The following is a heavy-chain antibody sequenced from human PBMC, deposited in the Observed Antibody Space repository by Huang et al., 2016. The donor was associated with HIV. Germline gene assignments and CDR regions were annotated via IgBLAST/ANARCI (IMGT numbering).Heavy chain of an antibody. V-gene: IGHV1-2*02. CDR2: IDPTSGAI. Sequence: QVQLVQSGAEVKRPGASVKVSCKASGYSFTGHFIHWVRQAPGQGLGGMGGIDPTSGAINGASRFQGRVSMTRDKSIGTAYMELSGLRSDDTAVFFCAREAWASGVAHYFDYWGPGTLVTVSS. J-gene: IGHJ4*02. CDR3: AREAWASGVAHYFDY. D-gene: IGHD3-10*01. CDR1: GYSFTGHF.